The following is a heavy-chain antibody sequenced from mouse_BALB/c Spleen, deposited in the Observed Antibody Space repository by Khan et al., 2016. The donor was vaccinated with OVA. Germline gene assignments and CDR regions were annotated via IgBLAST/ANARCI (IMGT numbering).Heavy chain of an antibody. D-gene: IGHD3-3*01. CDR3: ARGGRRAMDY. V-gene: IGHV9-3-1*01. Sequence: QIQLVQSGPDLKKPGETVKISCKASGYTFTNYGINWVKQAPGKDLKGMGWIYTYTGEPTYADDFKGRFAFSWETSASTAYLQINNLKNEDTATYFCARGGRRAMDYWGQGTSVTVSS. J-gene: IGHJ4*01. CDR2: IYTYTGEP. CDR1: GYTFTNYG.